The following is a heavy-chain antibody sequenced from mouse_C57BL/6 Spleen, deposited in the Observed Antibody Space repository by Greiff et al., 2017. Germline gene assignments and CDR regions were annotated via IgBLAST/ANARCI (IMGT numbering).Heavy chain of an antibody. Sequence: VQLQQSVAELVRPGASVKLSCTASGFTFKNTYMHWVKQRPEQGLEWIGRIDPANGNTKYAPKFQGKATITADTSSNTAYLQLSSLTSEDTAIYYCARLSRYYAMDYWGQGTSVTVSS. CDR3: ARLSRYYAMDY. CDR2: IDPANGNT. V-gene: IGHV14-3*01. J-gene: IGHJ4*01. CDR1: GFTFKNTY.